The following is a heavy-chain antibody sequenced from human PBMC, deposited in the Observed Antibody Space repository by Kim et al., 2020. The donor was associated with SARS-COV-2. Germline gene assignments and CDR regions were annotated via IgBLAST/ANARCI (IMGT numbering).Heavy chain of an antibody. D-gene: IGHD1-26*01. CDR3: ARRVPPHSGIYRNPFHSLDH. J-gene: IGHJ4*02. CDR2: INPNSGNT. CDR1: GYTFTTYD. Sequence: ASVKVSCKASGYTFTTYDINWVRQAAGQGLEWMGWINPNSGNTGYAQKFQGRVNMTRDTSITTVYMELSSLRSDDTAVYYCARRVPPHSGIYRNPFHSLDHWGQGTLVTVSS. V-gene: IGHV1-8*01.